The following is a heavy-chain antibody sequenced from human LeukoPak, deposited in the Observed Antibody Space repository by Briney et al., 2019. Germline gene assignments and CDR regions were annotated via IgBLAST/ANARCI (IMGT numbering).Heavy chain of an antibody. V-gene: IGHV3-23*01. J-gene: IGHJ4*02. Sequence: GGSLRLSCAASAFTFSSYWMHWVRQAPGKGLEWVSGISENGGTTFYADSVKGRFTITRDNSKNTLYVQMNSLRGEDTAVYYCAKDYGPKQLVFFDSWGQGTLVTVSS. CDR2: ISENGGTT. CDR1: AFTFSSYW. CDR3: AKDYGPKQLVFFDS. D-gene: IGHD6-13*01.